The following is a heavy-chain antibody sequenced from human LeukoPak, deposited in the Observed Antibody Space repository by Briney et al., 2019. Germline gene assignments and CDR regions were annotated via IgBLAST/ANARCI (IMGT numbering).Heavy chain of an antibody. CDR3: ARRRDFIDY. J-gene: IGHJ4*02. D-gene: IGHD3/OR15-3a*01. CDR2: SSSSGSTI. CDR1: GFTLSDYY. Sequence: GGSLRLSCAASGFTLSDYYRSWIRQAPGKGLEWVSYSSSSGSTIYYADSVKGRFAISRDNAKNSLYLQMNSLRAEDTAVYYCARRRDFIDYWGQGTLVTVSS. V-gene: IGHV3-11*01.